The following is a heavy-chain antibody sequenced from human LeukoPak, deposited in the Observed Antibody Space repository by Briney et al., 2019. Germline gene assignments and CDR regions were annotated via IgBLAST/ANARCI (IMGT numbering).Heavy chain of an antibody. D-gene: IGHD4-17*01. J-gene: IGHJ4*02. CDR3: ARTKGVIYGDYKNGHFDY. V-gene: IGHV5-51*01. CDR2: IYPGDSDT. CDR1: GYSFTSYW. Sequence: GESLKISCKGSGYSFTSYWIGWVRQMPGKGLECMGIIYPGDSDTRYSPSFQGQVTISADKSISTAYLQWSSLKASDTAMYYCARTKGVIYGDYKNGHFDYWGQGTLVTVSS.